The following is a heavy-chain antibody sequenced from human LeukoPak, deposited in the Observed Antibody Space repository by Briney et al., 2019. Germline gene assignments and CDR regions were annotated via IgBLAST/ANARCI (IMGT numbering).Heavy chain of an antibody. Sequence: GGFLRLSCAASGFTFSSYAMSWVRQAPGKGLEWVSAISGSGGSTYYADSVKGRFTISRDNSKNTLYLQMNSLRAEDTAVYYCAKDTIAVAGRNWFDPWGQGTLVTVSS. CDR3: AKDTIAVAGRNWFDP. J-gene: IGHJ5*02. CDR1: GFTFSSYA. V-gene: IGHV3-23*01. CDR2: ISGSGGST. D-gene: IGHD6-19*01.